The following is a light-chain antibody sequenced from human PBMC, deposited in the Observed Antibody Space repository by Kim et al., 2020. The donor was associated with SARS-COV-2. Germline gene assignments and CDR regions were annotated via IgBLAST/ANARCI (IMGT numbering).Light chain of an antibody. CDR1: CSSIGSRI. CDR2: NNK. CDR3: AAWDGSLNGYV. Sequence: GQCVTIACSGSCSSIGSRIVTWYRQHPGTAPNHLIYNNKSRPSGVPDRFSVSKSGTAGSLAISGLQSEDEADYYCAAWDGSLNGYVFGTGTKVTVL. J-gene: IGLJ1*01. V-gene: IGLV1-44*01.